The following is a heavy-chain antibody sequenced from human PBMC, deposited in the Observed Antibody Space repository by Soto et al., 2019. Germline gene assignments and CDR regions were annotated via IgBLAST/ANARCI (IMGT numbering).Heavy chain of an antibody. CDR1: GYTFTSYD. J-gene: IGHJ3*02. D-gene: IGHD1-26*01. CDR3: ASAGAGSDAFDI. CDR2: MNPNSGNT. V-gene: IGHV1-8*01. Sequence: ASVKVSCKASGYTFTSYDINWVRQATGQGLEWMGWMNPNSGNTGYAQKFQGRVTMTRNTSISTAYMELSSLRSEDTAVYYCASAGAGSDAFDIWGQGTMVTVSS.